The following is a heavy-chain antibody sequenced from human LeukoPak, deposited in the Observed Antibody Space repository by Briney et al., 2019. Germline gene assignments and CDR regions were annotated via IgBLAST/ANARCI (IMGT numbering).Heavy chain of an antibody. V-gene: IGHV1-46*01. J-gene: IGHJ4*02. CDR1: GYTFTSYY. CDR2: INPSGGST. D-gene: IGHD6-13*01. Sequence: GASVKVSCKASGYTFTSYYMHWVRQAPGQGLEWMGIINPSGGSTSYAQKFQGRVTMTRDTSTSTVYMELSSLRSEDTAVYYCARRFPSSSWDSRRRDFDYWGQGTLVTVSS. CDR3: ARRFPSSSWDSRRRDFDY.